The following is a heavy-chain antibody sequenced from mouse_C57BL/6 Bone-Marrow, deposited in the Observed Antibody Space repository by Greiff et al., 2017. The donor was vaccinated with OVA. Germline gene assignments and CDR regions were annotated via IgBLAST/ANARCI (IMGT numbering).Heavy chain of an antibody. CDR1: GFTFSSYA. CDR2: ISDGGSYT. J-gene: IGHJ4*01. V-gene: IGHV5-4*01. D-gene: IGHD2-2*01. Sequence: EVQGVESGGGLVKPGGSLKLSCAASGFTFSSYAMSWVRQTPEKRLEWVATISDGGSYTYYPDNVKGRFTISRDNAKNNLYLQMSHLKSEDTAMYYCARDRGIWLTLYYYAMDYWGQGTSVTVSS. CDR3: ARDRGIWLTLYYYAMDY.